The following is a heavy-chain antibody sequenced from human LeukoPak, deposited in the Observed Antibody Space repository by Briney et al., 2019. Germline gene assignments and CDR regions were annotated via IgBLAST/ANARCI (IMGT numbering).Heavy chain of an antibody. CDR1: GASISSGSYC. Sequence: SETLSLTCTVSGASISSGSYCWNWIRQSAGTGLEWIGRIYTSGDTNYNPSLKSRVTISIDTSKNQFSLKLSSVTAADTAVYYCARGLQSRAVPGGDYWGQGTLVTVSS. V-gene: IGHV4-61*02. J-gene: IGHJ4*02. CDR3: ARGLQSRAVPGGDY. CDR2: IYTSGDT. D-gene: IGHD2-2*01.